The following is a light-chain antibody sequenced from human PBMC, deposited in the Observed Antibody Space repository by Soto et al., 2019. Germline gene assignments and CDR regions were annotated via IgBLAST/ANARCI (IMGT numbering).Light chain of an antibody. Sequence: QSVLTQPPSASGTPGQRVTISCSGSTSNIESNFVYWYQQLPGTAPKAVISKNNQRPSGVPDRFSGSKSGTSASLAISGLRSEYGADCSCAVWDDSLSVVVFGGGTEVTVL. CDR3: AVWDDSLSVVV. CDR2: KNN. J-gene: IGLJ2*01. V-gene: IGLV1-47*01. CDR1: TSNIESNF.